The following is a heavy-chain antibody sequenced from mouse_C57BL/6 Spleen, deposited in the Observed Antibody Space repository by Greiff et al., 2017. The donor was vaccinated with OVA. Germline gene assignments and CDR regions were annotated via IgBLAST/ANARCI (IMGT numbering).Heavy chain of an antibody. J-gene: IGHJ2*01. CDR1: GYTFTDYY. CDR3: ARGAGDGYFDY. V-gene: IGHV1-76*01. Sequence: QVQLKESGAELVRPGASVKLSCKASGYTFTDYYINWVKQRPGQGLEWIARIYPGSGNTYYNEKFKGKATLTAEKSSSTAYMQLSSLASEDSAVYFGARGAGDGYFDYWGQGTTLTVSS. D-gene: IGHD2-3*01. CDR2: IYPGSGNT.